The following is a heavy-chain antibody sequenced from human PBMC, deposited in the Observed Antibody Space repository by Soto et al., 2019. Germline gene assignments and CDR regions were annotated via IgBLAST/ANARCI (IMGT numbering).Heavy chain of an antibody. CDR3: ATERRSGWYFDY. CDR2: IDPSGSYT. V-gene: IGHV5-10-1*01. Sequence: RGESLKISCKGSGYSFTSYWISWVRQMPGKGLEWMGRIDPSGSYTNYSPSFQGHVTISADKSISTAYLQWSSLKASDTAMYYCATERRSGWYFDYWGQGTLVTVSS. D-gene: IGHD6-19*01. CDR1: GYSFTSYW. J-gene: IGHJ4*02.